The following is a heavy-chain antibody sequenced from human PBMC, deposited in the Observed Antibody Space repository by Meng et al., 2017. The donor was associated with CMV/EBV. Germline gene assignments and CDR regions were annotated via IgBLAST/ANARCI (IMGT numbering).Heavy chain of an antibody. CDR3: ARLKLLSCWFDP. J-gene: IGHJ5*02. V-gene: IGHV4-39*01. CDR1: GGSISSSSYY. CDR2: IYYSGST. Sequence: SETLSLTCTVSGGSISSSSYYWGWIRQPPGKGLEWIGSIYYSGSTYYNPSLKSRVTISVDTSKNQFSLKLSSVTAADTAVYYCARLKLLSCWFDPWGQGTLDTVSS. D-gene: IGHD2-2*01.